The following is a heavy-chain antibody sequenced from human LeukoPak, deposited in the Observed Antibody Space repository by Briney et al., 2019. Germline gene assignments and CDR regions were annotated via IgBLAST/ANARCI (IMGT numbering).Heavy chain of an antibody. CDR1: GFTFSSYA. CDR2: ISGSGGST. J-gene: IGHJ4*02. CDR3: AKDFRLHNWNYFDYFDY. V-gene: IGHV3-23*01. D-gene: IGHD1-7*01. Sequence: GGSLRLSCAASGFTFSSYAMSWVRQAPGKGLEWVSAISGSGGSTYYADSVKGRFTISRDNSKNTLYLQMNSLRAEDTAVYYCAKDFRLHNWNYFDYFDYWGQGTLVTVSS.